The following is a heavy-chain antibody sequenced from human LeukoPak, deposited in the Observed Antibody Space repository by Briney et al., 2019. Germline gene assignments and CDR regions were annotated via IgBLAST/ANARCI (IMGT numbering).Heavy chain of an antibody. D-gene: IGHD4-11*01. V-gene: IGHV1-69*04. J-gene: IGHJ6*02. Sequence: ASVKVSCKASGGTFSSYAISWVRQAPGQGLEWMGRIIPIFGIANYAQKFQGRVTITADKSTSTAYMELSSLRSEDTAVYYCARGKDYSNSPIWDYGMDVWGQGTTVTVSS. CDR2: IIPIFGIA. CDR1: GGTFSSYA. CDR3: ARGKDYSNSPIWDYGMDV.